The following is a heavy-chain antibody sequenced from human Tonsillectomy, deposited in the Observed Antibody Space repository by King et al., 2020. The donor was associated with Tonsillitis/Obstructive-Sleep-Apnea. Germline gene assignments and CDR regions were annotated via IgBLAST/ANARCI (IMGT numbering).Heavy chain of an antibody. CDR1: GGSFSGYY. J-gene: IGHJ5*02. CDR3: ARGTARPQLVGGWSDP. CDR2: INHSGST. V-gene: IGHV4-34*01. Sequence: VQLQQWGAGLLKPSETLSLTCAVYGGSFSGYYWSWIRQPPGKGLEWIGEINHSGSTNYNPSLKSRVTISVDTSKNQFSLKLSSVTAAASAVYYCARGTARPQLVGGWSDPWGQGTLVTVSS. D-gene: IGHD6-13*01.